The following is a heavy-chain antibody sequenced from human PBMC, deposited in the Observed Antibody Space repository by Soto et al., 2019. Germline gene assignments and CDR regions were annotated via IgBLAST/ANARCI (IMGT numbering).Heavy chain of an antibody. CDR2: IRSYNNST. J-gene: IGHJ4*02. D-gene: IGHD1-26*01. Sequence: ASVKVSCKASGYTFTSYGVNWVRQAPGQGLEWMGWIRSYNNSTNYAQKLQGRVTMTTDTSTNTAYMELRSLRSDDTAVYYCARHGNGADYWGQGTLVTSPQ. CDR3: ARHGNGADY. V-gene: IGHV1-18*01. CDR1: GYTFTSYG.